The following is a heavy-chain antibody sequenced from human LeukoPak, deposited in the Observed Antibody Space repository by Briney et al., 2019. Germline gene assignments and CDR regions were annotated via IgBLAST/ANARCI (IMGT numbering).Heavy chain of an antibody. D-gene: IGHD2-2*01. CDR1: GFTFSSYA. CDR3: ARAFKVPAAIVGVFYY. Sequence: GMSLRLSCPASGFTFSSYAMHWVRQAPGKGLAGVAVIPDDGTNTSYAASVKGRFTISRDNSKTTLYLQMNSLGAEDTAVYYCARAFKVPAAIVGVFYYCGQGTLVTVSS. J-gene: IGHJ4*02. V-gene: IGHV3-30*04. CDR2: IPDDGTNT.